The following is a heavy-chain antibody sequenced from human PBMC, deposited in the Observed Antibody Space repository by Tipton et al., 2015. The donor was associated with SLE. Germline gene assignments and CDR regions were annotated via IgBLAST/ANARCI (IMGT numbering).Heavy chain of an antibody. J-gene: IGHJ3*02. Sequence: TLSLTCTVSGGSISSSSYYWGWIRQPPGKGLEWIGEIHHSGSTKYTPSLKSRVTISVDKSKNPFSLRLSSVTAADTAVYYCTREQYALDAFDIWGQGTMVTVSS. V-gene: IGHV4-39*07. D-gene: IGHD4-11*01. CDR1: GGSISSSSYY. CDR2: IHHSGST. CDR3: TREQYALDAFDI.